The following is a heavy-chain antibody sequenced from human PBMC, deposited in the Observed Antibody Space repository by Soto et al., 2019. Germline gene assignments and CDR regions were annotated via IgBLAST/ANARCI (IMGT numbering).Heavy chain of an antibody. CDR3: ARDPGIAVAGDAFDI. J-gene: IGHJ3*02. CDR2: ISSSGSTI. V-gene: IGHV3-48*03. D-gene: IGHD6-19*01. CDR1: GFTFSSYE. Sequence: EGSLRLSCAASGFTFSSYEMNWVRQAPGKGLEWVSYISSSGSTIYYADSVKGRFTISRDNAKNSLYLQMNSLRAEDTAVYYCARDPGIAVAGDAFDIWGQGTMVTVSS.